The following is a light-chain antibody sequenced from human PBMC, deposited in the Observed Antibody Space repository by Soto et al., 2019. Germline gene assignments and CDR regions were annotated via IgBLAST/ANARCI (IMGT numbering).Light chain of an antibody. CDR1: RTISSW. CDR3: QQYNSYST. Sequence: DIQMTQSPSTLSASVGDRFTITCRASRTISSWLAWYQQKPGKAPKLLIYDASSWESGVPSRFSGSGSGTEFTLTISSLQPDDFATYYCQQYNSYSTFGQGTKVDI. CDR2: DAS. V-gene: IGKV1-5*01. J-gene: IGKJ1*01.